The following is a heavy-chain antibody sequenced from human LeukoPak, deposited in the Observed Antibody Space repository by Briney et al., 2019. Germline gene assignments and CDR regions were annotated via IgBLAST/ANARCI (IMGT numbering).Heavy chain of an antibody. Sequence: SGTLSLTCAVSGGSISSSNWWSWVRQPPGKGLEWIGSTYYSGSTYYNPSLKSRVTISVDTSKNQFSLKLSSVTAADTAVYYCARHKYSSGWPPEGAFDIWGQGTMVTVSS. V-gene: IGHV4-4*02. D-gene: IGHD6-19*01. J-gene: IGHJ3*02. CDR3: ARHKYSSGWPPEGAFDI. CDR1: GGSISSSNW. CDR2: TYYSGST.